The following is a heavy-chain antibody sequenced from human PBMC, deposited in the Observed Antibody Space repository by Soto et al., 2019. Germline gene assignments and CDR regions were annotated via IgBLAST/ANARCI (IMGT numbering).Heavy chain of an antibody. Sequence: SSETLSLTCTVSGGSISSYYWSWIRQPPGKGLEWIGYIYYSGSTNYNPSLKSRVTISVDTSKNQFSLKLSSVTAADTAVYYCAGGSKHDFWSGRGYYYYYMDVWGKGTTVTVSS. J-gene: IGHJ6*03. CDR2: IYYSGST. V-gene: IGHV4-59*08. CDR1: GGSISSYY. CDR3: AGGSKHDFWSGRGYYYYYMDV. D-gene: IGHD3-3*01.